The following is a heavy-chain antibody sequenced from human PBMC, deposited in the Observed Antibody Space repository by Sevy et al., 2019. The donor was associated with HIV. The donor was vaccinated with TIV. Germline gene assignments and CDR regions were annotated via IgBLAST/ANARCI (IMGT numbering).Heavy chain of an antibody. CDR2: IKQDGSEK. CDR3: ARGGGGTYYYGSGSYWGDYYGMDV. Sequence: GGSLRLSCAASGFTFSSYWMSWVRQAPGKGLEWVANIKQDGSEKYYVDSVKGRFTISRDNAKNSLYLQMNSLRAEDTAVYYCARGGGGTYYYGSGSYWGDYYGMDVWGQGTTVTVSS. CDR1: GFTFSSYW. D-gene: IGHD3-10*01. J-gene: IGHJ6*02. V-gene: IGHV3-7*04.